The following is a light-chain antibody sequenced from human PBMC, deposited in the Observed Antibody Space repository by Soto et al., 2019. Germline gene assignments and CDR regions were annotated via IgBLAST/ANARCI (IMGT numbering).Light chain of an antibody. Sequence: DTVMTQSPLSLPVTPGEPASISCKSSQSLLHSNGYNYVDWYLQKPGQSPQLLISLAYNRASGVPDRFSGSGSGTDFTLKISRVEAEDVGVDYCMQPLQAPPTFGQGTKVEIK. V-gene: IGKV2-28*01. CDR1: QSLLHSNGYNY. CDR2: LAY. J-gene: IGKJ1*01. CDR3: MQPLQAPPT.